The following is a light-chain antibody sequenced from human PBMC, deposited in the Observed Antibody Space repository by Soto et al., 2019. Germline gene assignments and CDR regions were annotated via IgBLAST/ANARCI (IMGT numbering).Light chain of an antibody. J-gene: IGKJ1*01. Sequence: DIQMTQSPSTLSASVGARVTITCRASQSISSWLAWYQQKPGKAPKLLIYDASSSESGVPSSFSGSGSGTEFTLTISSLQPDDVATYYCQQYNSYWTFGQGTKVDIK. CDR1: QSISSW. CDR2: DAS. CDR3: QQYNSYWT. V-gene: IGKV1-5*01.